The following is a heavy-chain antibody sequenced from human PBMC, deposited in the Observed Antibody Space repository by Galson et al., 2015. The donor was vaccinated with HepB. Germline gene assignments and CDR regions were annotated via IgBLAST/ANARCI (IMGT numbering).Heavy chain of an antibody. D-gene: IGHD2-15*01. CDR1: GFTFSSYA. J-gene: IGHJ4*02. Sequence: SLRLSCAASGFTFSSYAMHWVRQAPGKGLEWVAVISYDGSNKYYADSVKGRFTISRDNSKNTLYLQMNSLRAEDTAVYYCAREGEGYCGGGSYYANYGDYSPLDYWGQGTLVTVSS. CDR3: AREGEGYCGGGSYYANYGDYSPLDY. CDR2: ISYDGSNK. V-gene: IGHV3-30*04.